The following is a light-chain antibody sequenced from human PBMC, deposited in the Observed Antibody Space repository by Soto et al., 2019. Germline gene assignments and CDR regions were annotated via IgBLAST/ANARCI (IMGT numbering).Light chain of an antibody. J-gene: IGLJ1*01. V-gene: IGLV1-40*01. CDR3: QSYDSSLRGV. CDR2: ANN. Sequence: QSVLTQPPSVSGAPGQRVTISCTGSNSDIGAGYDVHWYQQLPGTAPKLVIYANNNRPSGVPDRFSASKSGTSASLAITVLQADYEADYYVQSYDSSLRGVFGTGTKLTVL. CDR1: NSDIGAGYD.